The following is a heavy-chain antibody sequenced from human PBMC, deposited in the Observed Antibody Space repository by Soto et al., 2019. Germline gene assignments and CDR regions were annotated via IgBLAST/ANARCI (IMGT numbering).Heavy chain of an antibody. CDR2: ISTYNGDA. Sequence: QVHFVQSGAEVKKPGASVKVSCKTSGYTFSGHAIHWLRQAPGQRPEWMGWISTYNGDANYAQRFQGRVTMTTDTSTSTTFMELRSLRSDDTAVYYCAREGPRPYYYYGMDVWGQGTTFTVSS. J-gene: IGHJ6*02. CDR1: GYTFSGHA. V-gene: IGHV1-18*01. CDR3: AREGPRPYYYYGMDV. D-gene: IGHD6-6*01.